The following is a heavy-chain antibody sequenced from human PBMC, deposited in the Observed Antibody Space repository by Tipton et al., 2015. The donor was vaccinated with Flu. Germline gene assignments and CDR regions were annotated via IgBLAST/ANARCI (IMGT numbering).Heavy chain of an antibody. CDR2: NYYSGST. J-gene: IGHJ4*02. D-gene: IGHD1-14*01. CDR1: GGSISSYY. V-gene: IGHV4-59*08. CDR3: ARALRATGFDY. Sequence: TLSLTCTVSGGSISSYYWSWIRQPPGKGLEWIGYNYYSGSTNYNPALKGRVTISVDTAKNQFYLKLSSVTAADTAVYYCARALRATGFDYWGQGTLVTVSS.